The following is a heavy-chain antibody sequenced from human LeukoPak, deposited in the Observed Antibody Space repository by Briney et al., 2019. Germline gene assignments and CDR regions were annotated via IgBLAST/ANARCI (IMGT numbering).Heavy chain of an antibody. CDR1: GFTFSSYW. CDR2: INNDGSGT. Sequence: PGGSLRLSCAASGFTFSSYWMHWVRQVPGKGLVWVSRINNDGSGTTYADSVKGRFTISRDNAKKTIYLQMNSLGVDDTAVYYCAREYYLDHWGQGTLVTVSS. J-gene: IGHJ4*02. V-gene: IGHV3-74*01. CDR3: AREYYLDH.